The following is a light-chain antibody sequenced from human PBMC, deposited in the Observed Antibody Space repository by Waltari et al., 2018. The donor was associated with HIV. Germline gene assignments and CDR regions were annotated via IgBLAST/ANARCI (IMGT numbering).Light chain of an antibody. Sequence: SYELTQPPSVSVSPGQTATITCSGASLSAQYAYWYQQKPGQAPVAIIYKDTERPSGIPERFSGSSSGTTVTLIISEAQTEDEADYYCQSADSSGGYRVFGGGTRLSVL. CDR1: SLSAQY. V-gene: IGLV3-25*03. J-gene: IGLJ3*02. CDR3: QSADSSGGYRV. CDR2: KDT.